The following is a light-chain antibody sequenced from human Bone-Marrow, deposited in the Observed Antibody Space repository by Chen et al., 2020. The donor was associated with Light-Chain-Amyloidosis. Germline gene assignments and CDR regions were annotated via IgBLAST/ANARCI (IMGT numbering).Light chain of an antibody. V-gene: IGLV3-21*02. CDR1: NIGATS. CDR2: DES. CDR3: QVWDRSSDRPA. J-gene: IGLJ3*02. Sequence: SYVLTQPSSGSVAPGQRATIGCGGKNIGATSVHWYQQTPGQAPLLVGYDESDRPSGIPERLSGYNSGNTATLTISRDEAGDEADYDCQVWDRSSDRPAFGGGTKLTVL.